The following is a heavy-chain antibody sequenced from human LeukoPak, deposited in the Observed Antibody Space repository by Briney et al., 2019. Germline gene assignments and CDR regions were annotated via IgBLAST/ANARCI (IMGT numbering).Heavy chain of an antibody. J-gene: IGHJ5*02. CDR1: GVTFSNYG. D-gene: IGHD3-22*01. CDR3: ANFRLAYDSSGYSKWFDP. V-gene: IGHV3-23*01. Sequence: GGSLRLSCAASGVTFSNYGMSWVRQAPGKGLEWVSDISGSGGSTFYADSVKGRFTISRDNSKNTLYLQMNSLRAEDTAVYYCANFRLAYDSSGYSKWFDPWGQGTLVTVSS. CDR2: ISGSGGST.